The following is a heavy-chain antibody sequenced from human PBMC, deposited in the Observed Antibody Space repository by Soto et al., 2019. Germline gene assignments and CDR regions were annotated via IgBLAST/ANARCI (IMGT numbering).Heavy chain of an antibody. J-gene: IGHJ4*02. Sequence: ASVKVSCKASGYTFTGHYIHWVRQAPEQGPEWMGEIGPETGATRYAQKFQGRVTMTRDMSITTVYMELDNLSPDDTAVYYCGRGRSGQIVVFYWGQGTPVTVSS. CDR3: GRGRSGQIVVFY. D-gene: IGHD1-26*01. CDR1: GYTFTGHY. V-gene: IGHV1-2*02. CDR2: IGPETGAT.